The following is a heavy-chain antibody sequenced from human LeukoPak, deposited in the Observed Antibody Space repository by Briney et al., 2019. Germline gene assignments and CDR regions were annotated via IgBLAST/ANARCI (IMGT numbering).Heavy chain of an antibody. D-gene: IGHD3-9*01. Sequence: SETLSLTCAVYGGSFSGYYWSWIRQPPGKGLEWIGEINHSGSTNYNPSLKSRVTISVDTSKNQFSLKLSSVTAADTVVYYCARHVHVLRYRPCRQGTLVTVSS. J-gene: IGHJ5*02. CDR3: ARHVHVLRYRP. V-gene: IGHV4-34*01. CDR2: INHSGST. CDR1: GGSFSGYY.